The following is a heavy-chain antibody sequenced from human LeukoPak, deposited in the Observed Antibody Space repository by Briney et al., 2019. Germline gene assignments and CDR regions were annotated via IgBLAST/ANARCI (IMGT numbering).Heavy chain of an antibody. D-gene: IGHD2-15*01. J-gene: IGHJ3*02. V-gene: IGHV3-53*01. CDR2: IYSGGST. Sequence: GGSLRLSCAASGFTVSSNYMSWVRQAPGKGLEWVSVIYSGGSTYYADSVKGRFTISRDNSKNTLYLQMNSLRAEDTAVYYCTRGPPDSLSSFDIWGQGTMVTVSS. CDR3: TRGPPDSLSSFDI. CDR1: GFTVSSNY.